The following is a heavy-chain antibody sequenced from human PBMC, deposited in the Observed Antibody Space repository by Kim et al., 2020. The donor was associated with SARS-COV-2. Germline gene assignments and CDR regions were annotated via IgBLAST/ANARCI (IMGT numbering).Heavy chain of an antibody. J-gene: IGHJ5*02. Sequence: ASVKVSCKASGYTFTRYAMNWVRQAPGQGLEWMGWINTNTGNPTYAQGFTGRFVFSLDTSVSTAYLQISSLKAEDTAVYYCAREKYSYGLNWFDPWGQGTLVTVSS. CDR2: INTNTGNP. CDR1: GYTFTRYA. CDR3: AREKYSYGLNWFDP. V-gene: IGHV7-4-1*02. D-gene: IGHD5-18*01.